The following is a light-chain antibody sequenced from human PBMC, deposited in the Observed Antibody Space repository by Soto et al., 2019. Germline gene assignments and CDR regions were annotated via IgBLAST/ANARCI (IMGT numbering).Light chain of an antibody. CDR3: QRYSGYST. J-gene: IGKJ2*01. Sequence: DIQMTQSPSTLSASIGDTVTTTCRASQSISSWLAWYQQKPGKAPKLLISKASTLESGVSSRFSGSGSGTEFTLTITSLQPDDFATYHCQRYSGYSTFGQGTKLEIK. CDR2: KAS. V-gene: IGKV1-5*03. CDR1: QSISSW.